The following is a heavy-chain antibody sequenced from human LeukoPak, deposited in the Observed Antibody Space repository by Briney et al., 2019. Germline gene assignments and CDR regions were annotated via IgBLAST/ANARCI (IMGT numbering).Heavy chain of an antibody. CDR3: ARVGYTSYYYYGMDV. Sequence: GGSLRLSCAASGFTFSSYAMHWVRQAPGKGLEYVAAISSNGGSTYYANSVKGRFTISRDNSKNTLYLQMGSLRAEDMAVYYCARVGYTSYYYYGMDVWGQGTTVTVSS. CDR2: ISSNGGST. D-gene: IGHD6-13*01. J-gene: IGHJ6*02. V-gene: IGHV3-64*01. CDR1: GFTFSSYA.